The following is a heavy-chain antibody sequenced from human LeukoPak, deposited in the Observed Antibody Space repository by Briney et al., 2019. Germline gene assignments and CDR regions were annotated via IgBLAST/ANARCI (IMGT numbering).Heavy chain of an antibody. Sequence: ASVKVSCKASGYTFTSYAMNWVRQAPGQGLEWMGWINTNTGNPTYAQGFTGRFVFSLDTSVSTAYLQISSLKAEDTAVYYCARDSENNYYDSSGYYFPLGPTDYWGQGTLVTVSS. J-gene: IGHJ4*02. D-gene: IGHD3-22*01. V-gene: IGHV7-4-1*02. CDR3: ARDSENNYYDSSGYYFPLGPTDY. CDR1: GYTFTSYA. CDR2: INTNTGNP.